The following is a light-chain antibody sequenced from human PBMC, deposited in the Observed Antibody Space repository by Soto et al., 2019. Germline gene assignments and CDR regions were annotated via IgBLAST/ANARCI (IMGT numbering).Light chain of an antibody. V-gene: IGKV1-5*01. CDR2: DAS. Sequence: DIQMTQSPSTLSASVGDRVTITCRASQSINSWLAWYQQKPGKAPNLLISDASSLESGVPSRFSGSGSGTEFTLTISSLQPDDFATYYCQQYNSYWTFGQGTKVDIK. J-gene: IGKJ1*01. CDR1: QSINSW. CDR3: QQYNSYWT.